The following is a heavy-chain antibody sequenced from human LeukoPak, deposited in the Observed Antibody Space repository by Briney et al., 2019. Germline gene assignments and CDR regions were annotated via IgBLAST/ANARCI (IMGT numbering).Heavy chain of an antibody. CDR3: AKDRYSGYDLSDYYYMDV. CDR2: ISGSGGST. D-gene: IGHD5-12*01. CDR1: GFPFSSYG. J-gene: IGHJ6*03. Sequence: GGTLRLSCAASGFPFSSYGMSWVRQAPGKGLEWVSAISGSGGSTYYADSVKGRFTISRDNSKNTLYLQMNSLRAEDTAVYYCAKDRYSGYDLSDYYYMDVWGKGTTVTVSS. V-gene: IGHV3-23*01.